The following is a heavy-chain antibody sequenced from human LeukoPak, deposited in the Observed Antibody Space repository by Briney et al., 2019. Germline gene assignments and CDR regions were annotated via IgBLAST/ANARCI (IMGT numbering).Heavy chain of an antibody. J-gene: IGHJ4*02. V-gene: IGHV4-59*01. CDR2: IYYSGST. CDR3: ARGGNSKASDY. CDR1: GGSISSYY. D-gene: IGHD4-23*01. Sequence: SETLSLTCTVSGGSISSYYWSWIRQPPGKGLEWIGHIYYSGSTNYNPSLKSRLTISIDTSKNQFSLRLSSVTAADTAVYYCARGGNSKASDYWGQGTLVTVSS.